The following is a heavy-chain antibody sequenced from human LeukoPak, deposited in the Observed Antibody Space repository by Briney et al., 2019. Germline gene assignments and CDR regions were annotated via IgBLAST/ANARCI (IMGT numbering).Heavy chain of an antibody. CDR3: AKDHDYDYFDY. CDR2: ISSSGGST. J-gene: IGHJ4*02. D-gene: IGHD5-12*01. CDR1: GFTFSSYV. V-gene: IGHV3-23*01. Sequence: GGSLRLSCAASGFTFSSYVMSWVRQAPGKGLEWVSAISSSGGSTYYADSVKGRFTISRDNSKNTLYLQMNSLRAEDTAAYYSAKDHDYDYFDYWGQGTLVTVSS.